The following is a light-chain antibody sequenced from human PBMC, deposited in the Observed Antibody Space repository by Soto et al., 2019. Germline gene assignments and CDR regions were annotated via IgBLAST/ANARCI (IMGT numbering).Light chain of an antibody. J-gene: IGKJ1*01. CDR3: QQHSHWPPWT. V-gene: IGKV3-11*01. CDR2: GAS. Sequence: EVVVTQSPATLSLSPGERATLSCRASQNVRTFLDWYQQKPGQAPRLLIYGASNRATGIPARFSGSVSGTDFTLTISSLEPEDFAVYYCQQHSHWPPWTFGQGTRVEIQ. CDR1: QNVRTF.